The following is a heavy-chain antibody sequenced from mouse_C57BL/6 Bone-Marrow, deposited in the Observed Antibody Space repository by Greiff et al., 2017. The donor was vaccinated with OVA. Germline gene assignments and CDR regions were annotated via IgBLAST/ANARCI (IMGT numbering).Heavy chain of an antibody. V-gene: IGHV5-4*01. CDR1: GFTFSGYA. CDR2: ISDGGSYT. Sequence: EVKVVESGGGLVKPGGSLKLSCAASGFTFSGYAMSWVRQTPEKRLEWVATISDGGSYTYYPDNVKGRFTISRDNAKNNLYLQMSHLKSEDTAMYYCARDRVPYYYAMDYWGQGTSVTVSS. CDR3: ARDRVPYYYAMDY. J-gene: IGHJ4*01. D-gene: IGHD5-1*01.